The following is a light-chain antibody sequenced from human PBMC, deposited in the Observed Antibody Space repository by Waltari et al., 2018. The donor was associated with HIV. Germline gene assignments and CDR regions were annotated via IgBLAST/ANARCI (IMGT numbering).Light chain of an antibody. CDR3: LQDYNYPRA. CDR2: AAS. CDR1: QGIRND. V-gene: IGKV1-6*01. Sequence: AISMTQSPSSLSASVGYRVTITCRASQGIRNDLGWYQQKPGKAPKLLIYAASSLKSGVPSRFSGSGAGTDFTLTISSLQPEDFATYYCLQDYNYPRAFGPGTKVDIK. J-gene: IGKJ3*01.